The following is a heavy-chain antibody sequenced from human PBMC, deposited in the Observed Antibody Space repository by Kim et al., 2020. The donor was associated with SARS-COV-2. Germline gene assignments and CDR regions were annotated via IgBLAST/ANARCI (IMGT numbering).Heavy chain of an antibody. Sequence: SETLSLTCTVSGGSISSSSYYWGWIRQPPGKGLEWIGSIYYSGSTYYNPSLKSRVTISVDTSKNQFSLKLSSVTAADTAVYYCARNHYDFWSGRYNWFDPWGQGTLVTVSS. D-gene: IGHD3-3*01. CDR1: GGSISSSSYY. CDR3: ARNHYDFWSGRYNWFDP. J-gene: IGHJ5*02. V-gene: IGHV4-39*01. CDR2: IYYSGST.